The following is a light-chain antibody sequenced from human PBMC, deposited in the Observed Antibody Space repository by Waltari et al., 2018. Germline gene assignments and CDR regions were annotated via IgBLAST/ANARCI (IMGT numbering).Light chain of an antibody. CDR2: MTS. CDR3: KHFDTYAYT. V-gene: IGKV1-5*03. CDR1: QNIGRW. Sequence: DIQMTQSPSTLSASVGDRVTITCRASQNIGRWLAWYQQKPGKAPKLLIYMTSKLETGVPLRFSGSGSGTDFTLTINSLQPDDFATYFFKHFDTYAYTFGQGTKLDIQ. J-gene: IGKJ2*01.